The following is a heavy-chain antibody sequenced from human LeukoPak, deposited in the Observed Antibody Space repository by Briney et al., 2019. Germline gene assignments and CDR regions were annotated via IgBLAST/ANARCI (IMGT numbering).Heavy chain of an antibody. CDR1: GFTFSSYW. Sequence: GGSLRLSCAASGFTFSSYWMSWVRQAPGKGLEWVANIKQDGSEKYYVDSVKGRFTISRDNAKNSLYLQMNSLRAEDTAVYYCARDRSAWYGYYYMDVWGKGTTVTISS. J-gene: IGHJ6*03. D-gene: IGHD6-19*01. CDR2: IKQDGSEK. CDR3: ARDRSAWYGYYYMDV. V-gene: IGHV3-7*01.